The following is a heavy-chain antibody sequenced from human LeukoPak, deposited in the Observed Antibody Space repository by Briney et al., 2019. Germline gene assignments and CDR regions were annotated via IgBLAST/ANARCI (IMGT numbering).Heavy chain of an antibody. Sequence: ASVKVSCKASGGTFSSYAISWVRQAPGQGLEWMGGIIPIFGTANYAQKFQGRVTITADESTSTAYMELSSLRSEDTAVYYCARSYSSSSVNYYYYYMDVWGKGTTVTVSS. J-gene: IGHJ6*03. CDR2: IIPIFGTA. CDR3: ARSYSSSSVNYYYYYMDV. CDR1: GGTFSSYA. V-gene: IGHV1-69*13. D-gene: IGHD6-6*01.